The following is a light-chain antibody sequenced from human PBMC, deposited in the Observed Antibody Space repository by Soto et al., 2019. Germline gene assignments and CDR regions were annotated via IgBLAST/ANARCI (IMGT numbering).Light chain of an antibody. J-gene: IGLJ1*01. CDR2: DVS. Sequence: QSALTQPASVSGSPGQSITIPCTGTSSDIGGHNYVSWYQQHPGKAPKLMIYDVSNRPSGVSNRFSGSKSGNTASLTISWLQAEDEAYYYCSSYKSSSTLEVFGTGTKLTVL. V-gene: IGLV2-14*03. CDR3: SSYKSSSTLEV. CDR1: SSDIGGHNY.